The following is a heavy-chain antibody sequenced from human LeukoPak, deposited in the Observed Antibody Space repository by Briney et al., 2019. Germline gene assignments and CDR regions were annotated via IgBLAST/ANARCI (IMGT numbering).Heavy chain of an antibody. D-gene: IGHD5-12*01. CDR1: GGSFSGYY. Sequence: SETLSLTCAVYGGSFSGYYWSWIRQPPGKGLEWIGEINHSGSTNYNPSLKSRVTISVDTSKNQFSLKLSSVTAADTAVYYCARGALSGYDFIEWGQGTLVTVSS. CDR3: ARGALSGYDFIE. CDR2: INHSGST. V-gene: IGHV4-34*01. J-gene: IGHJ4*02.